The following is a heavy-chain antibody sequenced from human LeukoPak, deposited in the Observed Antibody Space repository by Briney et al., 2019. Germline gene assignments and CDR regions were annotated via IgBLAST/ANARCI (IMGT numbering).Heavy chain of an antibody. CDR3: ARVGYTVTTIEFDP. CDR2: IHYSGRT. V-gene: IGHV4-59*08. CDR1: GDSISSYY. Sequence: SETLSLTCTVSGDSISSYYWSWIRQSPGKGLEWIGWIHYSGRTNYKSSLKSRVTISIDTSKNQFFLSLTSVTAADTAVYYCARVGYTVTTIEFDPWGQGTLVTVSS. D-gene: IGHD4-11*01. J-gene: IGHJ5*02.